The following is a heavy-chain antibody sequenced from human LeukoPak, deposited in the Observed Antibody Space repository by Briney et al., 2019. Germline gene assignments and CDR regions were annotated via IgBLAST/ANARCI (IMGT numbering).Heavy chain of an antibody. CDR3: ARVGGESSGYGLPDYYYYGMDV. V-gene: IGHV1-46*01. Sequence: GASVKVSCKASGYTFTSYYMHWVRQAPGQGLEWMGIINPSGGSTSYAQKFQGRVTMTRDTSTSTVYMELSSLRSEDTAVYYCARVGGESSGYGLPDYYYYGMDVWGQGTTVTVSS. D-gene: IGHD5-12*01. J-gene: IGHJ6*02. CDR1: GYTFTSYY. CDR2: INPSGGST.